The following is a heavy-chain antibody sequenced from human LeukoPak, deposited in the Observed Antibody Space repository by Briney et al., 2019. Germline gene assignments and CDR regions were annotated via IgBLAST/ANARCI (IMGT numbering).Heavy chain of an antibody. CDR1: GFTVSHNH. J-gene: IGHJ4*02. CDR3: VRDLNS. V-gene: IGHV3-66*01. Sequence: GESLRLSCAASGFTVSHNHLSWVRQAPGKGLEWVSAINVVGNTYYADSVMGRFTISRDNSKNTLYLQMNSLTVEDTALYFCVRDLNSWGQGTLVTVSS. CDR2: INVVGNT.